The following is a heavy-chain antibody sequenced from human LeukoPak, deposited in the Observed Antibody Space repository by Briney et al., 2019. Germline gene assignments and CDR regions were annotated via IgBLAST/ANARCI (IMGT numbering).Heavy chain of an antibody. D-gene: IGHD4/OR15-4a*01. J-gene: IGHJ4*03. CDR3: ARDHDFGPDY. V-gene: IGHV1-2*02. CDR1: GYTFTDHY. Sequence: GASLKVSCKASGYTFTDHYMHWLRQAPGQGLEWMGWIKPDSGATNYAQKFQGRFTMSRDMSISTVYMELSSLTSDDTVMYYCARDHDFGPDYWGQGTLVTVSA. CDR2: IKPDSGAT.